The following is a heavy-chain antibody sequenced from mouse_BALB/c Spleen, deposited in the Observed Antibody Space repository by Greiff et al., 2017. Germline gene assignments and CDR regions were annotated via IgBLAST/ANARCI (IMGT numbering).Heavy chain of an antibody. V-gene: IGHV3-2*02. D-gene: IGHD2-1*01. CDR2: ISYSGST. J-gene: IGHJ1*01. CDR1: GYSITSDYA. Sequence: VQLKESGPGLVKPSQSLSLTCTVTGYSITSDYAWNWIRQFPGNKLEWMGYISYSGSTSYNPSLKSRISITRDTSKNQFFLQLNSVTTEDTATYYCARYGNYNIDVWGAGTTVTVSS. CDR3: ARYGNYNIDV.